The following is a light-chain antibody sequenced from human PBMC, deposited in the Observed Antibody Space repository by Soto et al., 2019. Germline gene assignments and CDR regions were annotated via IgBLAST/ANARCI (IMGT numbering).Light chain of an antibody. V-gene: IGKV4-1*01. CDR3: QKYFRAPVT. CDR2: WAS. J-gene: IGKJ4*01. Sequence: DIVMTQSPDSLTVSLGERATINSKSSQTVFYCSRNVNYLAWYQQKAAQPPQLLIHWASTRESGVPDRFTGRRSGTDLTLTINNQQAEDVAVSYCQKYFRAPVTCGGGPRVEIK. CDR1: QTVFYCSRNVNY.